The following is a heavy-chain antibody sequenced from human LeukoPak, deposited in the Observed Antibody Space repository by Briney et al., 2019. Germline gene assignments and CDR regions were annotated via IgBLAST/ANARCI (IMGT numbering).Heavy chain of an antibody. Sequence: SETLSLTCTVSGGSINSGNYYWNWIRQPAGKGLEWIGYIYYSRSTNYNPSLKSRVTISVDTSKNQFSLKLSSVTAADTAVYYCARRTYFYDSSGYYFDYWGQGTLVTVSS. CDR3: ARRTYFYDSSGYYFDY. J-gene: IGHJ4*02. CDR1: GGSINSGNYY. D-gene: IGHD3-22*01. V-gene: IGHV4-61*10. CDR2: IYYSRST.